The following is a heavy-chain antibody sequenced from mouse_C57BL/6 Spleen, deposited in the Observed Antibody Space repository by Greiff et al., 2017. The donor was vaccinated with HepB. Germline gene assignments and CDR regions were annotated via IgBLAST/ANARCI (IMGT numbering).Heavy chain of an antibody. Sequence: VQLKQSGPGLVQPSQSLSITCTVSGFSLTSYGVHWVRQSPGKGLEWLGVIWSGGSTDYNAAFISRLSISKDNSKSQVFFKMNSLQADDKAIYYCARNWGYDGAWFAYWGQGTLVTVSA. CDR2: IWSGGST. CDR1: GFSLTSYG. V-gene: IGHV2-2*01. J-gene: IGHJ3*01. CDR3: ARNWGYDGAWFAY. D-gene: IGHD2-2*01.